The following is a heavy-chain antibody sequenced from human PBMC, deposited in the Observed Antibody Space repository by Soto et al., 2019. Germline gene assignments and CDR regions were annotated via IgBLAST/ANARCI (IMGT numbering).Heavy chain of an antibody. J-gene: IGHJ6*02. Sequence: ASVKVSCKSSGYTFSNYAISWVRQAPGQGLEWMGWISAYNSDTKYAQKFQGRLTMTTDTSTSTAYMELRSLRSDDTAIYYCARCELERGEVGYFGLDVWGQGTTVTVSS. D-gene: IGHD1-1*01. CDR2: ISAYNSDT. CDR3: ARCELERGEVGYFGLDV. CDR1: GYTFSNYA. V-gene: IGHV1-18*04.